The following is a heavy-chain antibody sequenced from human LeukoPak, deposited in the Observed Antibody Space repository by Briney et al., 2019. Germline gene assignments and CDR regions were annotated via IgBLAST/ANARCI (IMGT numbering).Heavy chain of an antibody. D-gene: IGHD2-15*01. CDR3: AKGGYCSGGSCYSGSVVDY. CDR2: ISGSGGST. V-gene: IGHV3-23*01. J-gene: IGHJ4*02. CDR1: GFTFSSYA. Sequence: PGGSLRLSCAASGFTFSSYAMSWVRQAPGKGLEWVSAISGSGGSTYYADSVKGRFTISRDNSKNTLYLQMNSLRAEDTAVYYCAKGGYCSGGSCYSGSVVDYWGQGTLVTVSS.